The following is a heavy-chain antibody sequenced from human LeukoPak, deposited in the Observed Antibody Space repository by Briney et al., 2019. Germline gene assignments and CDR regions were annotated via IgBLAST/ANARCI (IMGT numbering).Heavy chain of an antibody. V-gene: IGHV3-30-3*01. CDR1: GFTFSSYA. CDR2: ISYDGSNK. Sequence: GGSLRLSRAASGFTFSSYAMHWVRQAPGKGLEWVAVISYDGSNKYYADSVKGRFTISRDNSKNTLYLQMNSLRAEDTAVYYCAREGYSYGSLDYWGQGTLVTVSS. J-gene: IGHJ4*02. CDR3: AREGYSYGSLDY. D-gene: IGHD5-18*01.